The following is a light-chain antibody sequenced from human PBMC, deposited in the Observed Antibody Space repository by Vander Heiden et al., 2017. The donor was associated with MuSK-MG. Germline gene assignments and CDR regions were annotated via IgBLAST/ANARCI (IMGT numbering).Light chain of an antibody. J-gene: IGLJ2*01. CDR3: AAWDDSLVV. Sequence: QSVLTQPPSASRTPGQRVTISCSGSSSNIGSNTVNWYQQLPGTAPKLLIYRNNQRPSGVPDRFSGSKSGTSASLAISGLQSEDEADYYCAAWDDSLVVFGGGTKLTVL. CDR2: RNN. CDR1: SSNIGSNT. V-gene: IGLV1-44*01.